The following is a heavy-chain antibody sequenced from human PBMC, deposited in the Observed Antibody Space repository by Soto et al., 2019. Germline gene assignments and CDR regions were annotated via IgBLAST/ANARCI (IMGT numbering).Heavy chain of an antibody. V-gene: IGHV4-34*01. CDR1: GGSFSGYY. J-gene: IGHJ6*02. CDR2: INHSGST. Sequence: PSETLSLTCAVYGGSFSGYYWSWIRQPPGKGLEWIGEINHSGSTNYNPSLKSRVTISVDTSKNQFSLKLSSVTAADTAVYYCARGRGSSWYYYYGMDVWGQGTTVTVS. CDR3: ARGRGSSWYYYYGMDV. D-gene: IGHD6-13*01.